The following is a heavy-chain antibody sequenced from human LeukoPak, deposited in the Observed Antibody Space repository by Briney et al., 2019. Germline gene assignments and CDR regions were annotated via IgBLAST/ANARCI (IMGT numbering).Heavy chain of an antibody. J-gene: IGHJ4*02. CDR2: IKQDGSEK. CDR3: ARDRYSSSWYPPYFDH. CDR1: GFTFSSYW. Sequence: GGSLRLSCAASGFTFSSYWMSWVRQAPGKGLEWVANIKQDGSEKYYVDSVKGRFTISRDNAKNSLYLQMNSLRAEDTAVYYCARDRYSSSWYPPYFDHWGQGTLVTVSS. V-gene: IGHV3-7*01. D-gene: IGHD6-13*01.